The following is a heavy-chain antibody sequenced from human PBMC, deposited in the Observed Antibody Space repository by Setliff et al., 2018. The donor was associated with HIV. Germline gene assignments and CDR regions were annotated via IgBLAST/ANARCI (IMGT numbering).Heavy chain of an antibody. V-gene: IGHV3-48*01. Sequence: PGGSLRLSCAASGFSFSNYNMNWVRQAPGKGLEWVSYISSSSDTIYYADSVKGRFTISRDNAKNSLYLQMNSLRAEDTALYYCARGYYMDVWGKGTTVTVSS. CDR1: GFSFSNYN. CDR2: ISSSSDTI. J-gene: IGHJ6*03. CDR3: ARGYYMDV.